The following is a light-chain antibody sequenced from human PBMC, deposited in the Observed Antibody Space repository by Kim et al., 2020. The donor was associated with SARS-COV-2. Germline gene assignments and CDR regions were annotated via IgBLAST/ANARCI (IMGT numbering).Light chain of an antibody. CDR2: QHT. CDR1: KLGDKY. Sequence: SYELTQPPSVSASPGQTASITCSGAKLGDKYAYWYQQKPGQSPVLVIYQHTKRPSGISQRFSGSSSGNTATLTISPAQTVDEADYYCQAWDSSTAVFGGGTQLTVL. J-gene: IGLJ3*02. CDR3: QAWDSSTAV. V-gene: IGLV3-1*01.